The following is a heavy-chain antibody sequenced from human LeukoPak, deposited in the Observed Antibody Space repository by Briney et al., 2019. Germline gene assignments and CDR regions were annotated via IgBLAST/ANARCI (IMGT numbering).Heavy chain of an antibody. CDR2: ISSSGSTI. CDR1: GFTFSDYY. CDR3: ARERTTIVSGTTIGAY. Sequence: KSGGSLRLSCAASGFTFSDYYMSWIRQAPGKGLEWVSYISSSGSTIYYADSVKGRFTISRDNAKNSLYLQMNSLRADDTAVYYCARERTTIVSGTTIGAYWGQGTLVTVS. J-gene: IGHJ4*02. V-gene: IGHV3-11*04. D-gene: IGHD2/OR15-2a*01.